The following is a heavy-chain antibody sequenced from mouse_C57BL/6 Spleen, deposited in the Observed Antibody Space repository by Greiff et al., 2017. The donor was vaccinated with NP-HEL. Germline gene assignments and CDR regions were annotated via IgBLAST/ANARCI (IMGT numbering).Heavy chain of an antibody. V-gene: IGHV5-17*01. D-gene: IGHD2-10*01. CDR3: ARPGTYYGNFWFAY. Sequence: EVKVVESGGGLVKPGGSLKLSCAASGFTFSDYGMHWVRQAPEKGLEWVAYISSGSSTIYYADTVKGRFTISRDNAKNTLFLQMTSLRSEDTAMYYCARPGTYYGNFWFAYWGQGTLVTVSA. CDR1: GFTFSDYG. J-gene: IGHJ3*01. CDR2: ISSGSSTI.